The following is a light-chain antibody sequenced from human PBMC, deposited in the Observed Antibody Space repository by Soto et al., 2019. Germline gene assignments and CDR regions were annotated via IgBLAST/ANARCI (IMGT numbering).Light chain of an antibody. J-gene: IGKJ5*01. CDR2: GAS. V-gene: IGKV3-20*01. Sequence: EIVLTQSPGTLSLSPGERVPLSCRASQTVSSSSLTWCQQKPGQAPGLLIYGASTRATAIPARFSGSGSGTDFTLTISSLQPEDFAVYYCQQYGSSPPITFGQGTRLEIK. CDR1: QTVSSSS. CDR3: QQYGSSPPIT.